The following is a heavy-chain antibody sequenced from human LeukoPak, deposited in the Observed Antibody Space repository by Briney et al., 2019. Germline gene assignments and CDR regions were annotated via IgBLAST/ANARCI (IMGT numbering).Heavy chain of an antibody. V-gene: IGHV3-74*01. CDR2: ITNDGSST. J-gene: IGHJ4*02. Sequence: GGSLRLSCAASGLTFSNHWMHWVRQAPGKGLVWVSRITNDGSSTTYADSVKGRFTISRDNAKNMLYPQVNSLRAEDTAVYYCARDPSRYGYFDYWGQGTLVTVSS. CDR3: ARDPSRYGYFDY. D-gene: IGHD5-18*01. CDR1: GLTFSNHW.